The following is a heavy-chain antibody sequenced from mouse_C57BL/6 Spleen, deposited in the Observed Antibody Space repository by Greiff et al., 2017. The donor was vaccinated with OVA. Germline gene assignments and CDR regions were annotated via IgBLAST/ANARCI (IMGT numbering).Heavy chain of an antibody. J-gene: IGHJ2*01. Sequence: VQLQQPGAELVKPGASVKMSCKASGYTFTSYWITWVKQRPGQGLEWIGDIYPGSGSTNYNEKFKSKATLTVDTSSSTAYMQLSSLTSEDAAVYYCARGQFDYYGSSYLDYWGQGTTLTVSS. D-gene: IGHD1-1*01. V-gene: IGHV1-55*01. CDR3: ARGQFDYYGSSYLDY. CDR2: IYPGSGST. CDR1: GYTFTSYW.